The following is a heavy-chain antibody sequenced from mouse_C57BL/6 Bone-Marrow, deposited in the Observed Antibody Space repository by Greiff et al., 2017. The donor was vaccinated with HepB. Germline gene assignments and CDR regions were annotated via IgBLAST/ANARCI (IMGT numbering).Heavy chain of an antibody. J-gene: IGHJ4*01. D-gene: IGHD2-1*01. CDR3: ARSFYPRAMDY. CDR2: IDPSDSYT. V-gene: IGHV1-50*01. CDR1: GYTFTSYW. Sequence: VQLQQPGAELVKPGASVKLSCKASGYTFTSYWMQWVKQRSGQGLEWIGEIDPSDSYTNYNQKFKGKATLTVDTSSSTAYMQLSSLTSEDSAVYYCARSFYPRAMDYWGQGTSVTVSS.